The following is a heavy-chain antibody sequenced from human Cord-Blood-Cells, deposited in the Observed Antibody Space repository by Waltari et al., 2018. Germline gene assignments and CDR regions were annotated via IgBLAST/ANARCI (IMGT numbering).Heavy chain of an antibody. CDR2: IYYSGST. D-gene: IGHD2-21*02. Sequence: QVQLQESGPGLVKPSETLSLTCTVYGGSISSYYWSWIRQPPGKGLEWIGYIYYSGSTNYNPPLTTRVTITVDTSNNQFSLKLSSVTAADTAVYYCVRESGGDDCGGDCYYYYYGMDVCGQGTTVTVSS. J-gene: IGHJ6*02. CDR3: VRESGGDDCGGDCYYYYYGMDV. CDR1: GGSISSYY. V-gene: IGHV4-59*01.